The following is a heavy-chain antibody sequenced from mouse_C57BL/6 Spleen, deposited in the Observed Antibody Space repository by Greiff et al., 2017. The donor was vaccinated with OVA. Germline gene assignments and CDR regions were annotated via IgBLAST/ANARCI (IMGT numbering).Heavy chain of an antibody. CDR1: GFTFSSYG. V-gene: IGHV5-6*01. Sequence: EVQRVESGGDLVKPGGSLKLSCAASGFTFSSYGMSWVRQTPDKRLEWAATISSGGSYTYYPDSVKGRFTISRDNAKNTLYLQMSSLKSEDTAMYYCARLYSNYYAMDYWGQGTSVTVSS. CDR2: ISSGGSYT. D-gene: IGHD2-5*01. J-gene: IGHJ4*01. CDR3: ARLYSNYYAMDY.